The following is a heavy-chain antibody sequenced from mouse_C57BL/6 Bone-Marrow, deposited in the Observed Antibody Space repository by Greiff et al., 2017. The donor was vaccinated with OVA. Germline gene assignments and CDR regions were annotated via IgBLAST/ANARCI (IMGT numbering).Heavy chain of an antibody. CDR1: GFTFSSYA. V-gene: IGHV5-4*03. J-gene: IGHJ2*01. Sequence: EVKLQESGGGLVKPGGSLKLSCAASGFTFSSYAMSWVRQTPEKRLEWVATISDGGSYTYYPANVKGRFTISSDTSTNNLYLQMSHLKSEDKAMYYYARVIMALYYFDYWGQGTTLTVSS. CDR2: ISDGGSYT. CDR3: ARVIMALYYFDY.